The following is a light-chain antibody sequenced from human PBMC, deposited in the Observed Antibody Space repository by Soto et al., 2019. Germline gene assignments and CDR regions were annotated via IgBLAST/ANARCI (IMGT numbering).Light chain of an antibody. CDR2: AAS. Sequence: DIQMTHSPSSLSASVGDRVTITCRASQGISNYLAWYQQKPGKVPKLLIYAASTVQAVVPSRFSGSRSGTDLTLTIRTLKNQDGASYYCQKHNSAPLTFGGGTTVQIK. V-gene: IGKV1-27*01. J-gene: IGKJ4*01. CDR3: QKHNSAPLT. CDR1: QGISNY.